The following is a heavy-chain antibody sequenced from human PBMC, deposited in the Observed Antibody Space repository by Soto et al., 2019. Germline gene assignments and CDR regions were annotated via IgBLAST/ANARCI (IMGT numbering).Heavy chain of an antibody. CDR3: ARGAVTGDNWFDP. Sequence: GGSLRLSCAASGFTFSSYAMHWVRQAPGKGLEWVAVISYDGSNKYYADSVKGRFTISRDNSKNTLYLQMNSLRAEDTAVYYCARGAVTGDNWFDPWGQGTLVTVSS. J-gene: IGHJ5*02. CDR2: ISYDGSNK. V-gene: IGHV3-30*04. CDR1: GFTFSSYA. D-gene: IGHD7-27*01.